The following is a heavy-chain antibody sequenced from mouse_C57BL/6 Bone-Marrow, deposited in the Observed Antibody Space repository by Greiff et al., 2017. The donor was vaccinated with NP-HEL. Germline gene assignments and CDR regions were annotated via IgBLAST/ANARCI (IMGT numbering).Heavy chain of an antibody. V-gene: IGHV14-2*01. CDR1: GFTFKDYY. D-gene: IGHD2-5*01. Sequence: EVQLQQSGAELVKPGASVKLSCTASGFTFKDYYMHWVKQRTEQGLEWIGRIDPEDGETKYAPKFQGKATITADTSSNTAYLQLSSLTSEDTAVYYCARVTYYSNYFWFAYWGQGTLVTVSA. CDR3: ARVTYYSNYFWFAY. J-gene: IGHJ3*01. CDR2: IDPEDGET.